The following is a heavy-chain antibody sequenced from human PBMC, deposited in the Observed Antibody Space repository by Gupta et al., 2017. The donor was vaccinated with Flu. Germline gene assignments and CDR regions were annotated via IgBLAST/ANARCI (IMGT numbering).Heavy chain of an antibody. D-gene: IGHD2-2*01. CDR3: ARGYCSSTSCSDKSQRPRNWFDP. Sequence: QVQLQQWGAGLLKPSETLSLTCAVYGGSFSGYYWSWIRQPPGKGLEWIGEINHSGSTNYNPSIKSRVTRSVDTSKNQLSLKLSSVTAADTAVYYWARGYCSSTSCSDKSQRPRNWFDPWGQGTLVTVSS. J-gene: IGHJ5*02. CDR2: INHSGST. V-gene: IGHV4-34*01. CDR1: GGSFSGYY.